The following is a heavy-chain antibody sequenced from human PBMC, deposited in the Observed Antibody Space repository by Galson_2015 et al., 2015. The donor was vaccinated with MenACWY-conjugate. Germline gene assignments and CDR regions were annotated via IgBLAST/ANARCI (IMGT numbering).Heavy chain of an antibody. CDR1: GFTVSANC. Sequence: SLRLSCAASGFTVSANCMSWVRQAPGKGLEWVSILCSSTTTYYADSVKGRFTISGDNSKNTVYLQMNSLRAEDTAMYYCARSRVGYGERWLDPWGQGTLVTVSS. D-gene: IGHD5-12*01. CDR2: LCSSTTT. J-gene: IGHJ5*02. V-gene: IGHV3-53*01. CDR3: ARSRVGYGERWLDP.